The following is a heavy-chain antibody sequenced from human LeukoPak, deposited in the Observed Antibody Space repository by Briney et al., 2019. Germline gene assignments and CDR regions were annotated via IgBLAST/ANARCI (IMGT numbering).Heavy chain of an antibody. V-gene: IGHV3-30*04. CDR1: EFTFSSYA. CDR3: ASSQQTFDY. CDR2: ISYDGSNK. Sequence: PGRSLRLSCAASEFTFSSYAMHWVRQAPGKGLEWVAVISYDGSNKYYADSVKGRFTISRDNSKNTLYLQMNSLRAEDTAVYYCASSQQTFDYWGQGTLVTVSS. J-gene: IGHJ4*02. D-gene: IGHD1/OR15-1a*01.